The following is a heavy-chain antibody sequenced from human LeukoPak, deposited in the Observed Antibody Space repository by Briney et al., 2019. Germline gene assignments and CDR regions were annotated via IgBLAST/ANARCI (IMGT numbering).Heavy chain of an antibody. Sequence: ASVKVSCKVSGYTLTELSMHWMRQAPGKGLEWMGGFDPEDGETIYAQKFQGRVTMTEDTSTDTAYMELSSLRSEDTAVYYCATDLKGGSYHFDYWGQGILVTVSS. CDR1: GYTLTELS. CDR3: ATDLKGGSYHFDY. CDR2: FDPEDGET. V-gene: IGHV1-24*01. J-gene: IGHJ4*02. D-gene: IGHD1-26*01.